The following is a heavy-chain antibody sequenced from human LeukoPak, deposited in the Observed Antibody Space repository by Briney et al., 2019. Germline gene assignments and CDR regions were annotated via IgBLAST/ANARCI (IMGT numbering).Heavy chain of an antibody. CDR2: IYYTGST. CDR3: TRDTDDFWSGNRAFDI. Sequence: SETLSLTCTVSGGSIRSHYWSWIRQPPGKGLEWIGYIYYTGSTKYNPSLKSRVTISIDTSKNQFSLKLSSVTAADTAVYYCTRDTDDFWSGNRAFDIWGQGTMVTVSS. D-gene: IGHD3-3*01. J-gene: IGHJ3*02. CDR1: GGSIRSHY. V-gene: IGHV4-59*11.